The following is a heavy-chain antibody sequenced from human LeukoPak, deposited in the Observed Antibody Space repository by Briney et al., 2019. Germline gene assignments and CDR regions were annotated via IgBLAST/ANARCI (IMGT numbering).Heavy chain of an antibody. CDR2: INSDGSST. V-gene: IGHV3-74*01. CDR1: GFTFSSYW. CDR3: AREWELRAFDI. D-gene: IGHD1-26*01. Sequence: GGSLRLSCAASGFTFSSYWMHWVRQAPGKGLVWVSRINSDGSSTSYADSVKGRFTISRDNAKNTLYLQMNSLRAEDTAVYYCAREWELRAFDIWGQGTMVTVSS. J-gene: IGHJ3*02.